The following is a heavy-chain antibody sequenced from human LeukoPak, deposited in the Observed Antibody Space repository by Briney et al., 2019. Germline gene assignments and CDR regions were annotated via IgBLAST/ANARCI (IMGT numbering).Heavy chain of an antibody. CDR1: GYTFTNYY. D-gene: IGHD1-26*01. CDR3: ARSVGKWGFDY. J-gene: IGHJ4*02. CDR2: ISAYNGNT. Sequence: ASVKVSCKASGYTFTNYYIHWVRQAPGQGLEWMGWISAYNGNTNYAQKLQGRVTMTTDTTTSTAYMELRSLRSDDTAVYYCARSVGKWGFDYWGQGTLVTVSS. V-gene: IGHV1-18*04.